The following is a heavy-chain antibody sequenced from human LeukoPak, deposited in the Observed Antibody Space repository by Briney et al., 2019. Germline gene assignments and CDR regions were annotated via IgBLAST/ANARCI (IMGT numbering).Heavy chain of an antibody. V-gene: IGHV4-39*07. D-gene: IGHD4-23*01. Sequence: SETLSLTCTVSGGSISSSSYYWGWIRQPPGKGLEWIRSIYYSGSTYYNPSLKSRVTISVDTSKNQFSLKLSSVTAADTAVYYCAGHGGNYYYYYMDVWGKGTTVTVSS. CDR1: GGSISSSSYY. J-gene: IGHJ6*03. CDR2: IYYSGST. CDR3: AGHGGNYYYYYMDV.